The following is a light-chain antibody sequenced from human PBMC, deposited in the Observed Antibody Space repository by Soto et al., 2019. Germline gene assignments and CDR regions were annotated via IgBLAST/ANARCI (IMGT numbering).Light chain of an antibody. Sequence: QSALTQPRSVSGSPGQSVTISCTGTSSDVGGYHYVSWYQQHPGKAPKLMIYDVSKRPSGVPDRFSGSKSGNTASLTISGLQAEDEAEYYCCSDAGSYKVYVFGTGTKLTVL. J-gene: IGLJ1*01. V-gene: IGLV2-11*01. CDR3: CSDAGSYKVYV. CDR2: DVS. CDR1: SSDVGGYHY.